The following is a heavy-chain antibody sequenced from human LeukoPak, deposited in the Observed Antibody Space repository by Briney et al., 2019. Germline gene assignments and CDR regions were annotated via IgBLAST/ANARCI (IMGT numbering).Heavy chain of an antibody. CDR2: IYYSGST. V-gene: IGHV4-59*08. CDR3: ARQSYSSSWNFFDY. Sequence: SETLSLNCTVSGGSISTYYWSWIRQPPGKGLELIGYIYYSGSTYYNPSLKSRVTISVDTSKNQFSLKLSSVTAADTAVYYCARQSYSSSWNFFDYWGQGTLVTVSS. CDR1: GGSISTYY. J-gene: IGHJ4*02. D-gene: IGHD6-13*01.